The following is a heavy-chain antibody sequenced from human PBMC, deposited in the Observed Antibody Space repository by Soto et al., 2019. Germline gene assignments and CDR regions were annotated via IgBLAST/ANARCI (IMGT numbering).Heavy chain of an antibody. CDR2: IYYSGST. CDR1: GGSISSGDYY. D-gene: IGHD3-22*01. Sequence: SETLSLTCTVSGGSISSGDYYWSWIRQPPGKGLEWIGYIYYSGSTYYNPSLKSRVTISVDTSKNQFSLKLSSVTAADTAVYYCARVDSMIVDFDYWGQGTLVTVSS. CDR3: ARVDSMIVDFDY. J-gene: IGHJ4*02. V-gene: IGHV4-30-4*01.